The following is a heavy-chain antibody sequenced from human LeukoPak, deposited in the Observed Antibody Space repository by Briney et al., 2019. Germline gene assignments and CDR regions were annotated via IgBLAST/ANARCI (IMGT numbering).Heavy chain of an antibody. D-gene: IGHD1-26*01. V-gene: IGHV3-74*01. J-gene: IGHJ3*02. CDR3: TRELEYRGSPDDAFDI. Sequence: PGGSLRPSCAASGFSFSYFWMHWVRQAPGKGLVWVSRINRDGSGTSYADSVKGRFTISRDNAKNTLSLQMNSLRAEDTAAYYCTRELEYRGSPDDAFDIWGQGTMVTVSS. CDR2: INRDGSGT. CDR1: GFSFSYFW.